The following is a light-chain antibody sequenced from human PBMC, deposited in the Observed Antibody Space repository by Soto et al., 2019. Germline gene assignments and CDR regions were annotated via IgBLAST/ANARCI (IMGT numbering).Light chain of an antibody. J-gene: IGLJ2*01. CDR2: DND. CDR1: NSNIGNDY. V-gene: IGLV1-51*01. CDR3: GTGDTSLRRVV. Sequence: QSVLTQPPSVSAAPGQKVTISCSGSNSNIGNDYVAWYQQVPGTAPKLLIYDNDKRPSGIPARFSGSKSGTSATLGISGLQTGDEADYYCGTGDTSLRRVVFGGGTKLTVL.